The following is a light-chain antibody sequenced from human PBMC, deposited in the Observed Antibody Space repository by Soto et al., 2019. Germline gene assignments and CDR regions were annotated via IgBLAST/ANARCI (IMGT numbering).Light chain of an antibody. J-gene: IGKJ3*01. CDR3: QQTYSPPFT. Sequence: DIQMTQSPSSLSASVGDRVTIPCRASQRITNSLNWYQQKPGRAPNLLIYAASSLQRGAPSRFSGSGSGTDFTLTISGLQPDDVDTYYCQQTYSPPFTFGPGTKVDIK. CDR2: AAS. V-gene: IGKV1-39*01. CDR1: QRITNS.